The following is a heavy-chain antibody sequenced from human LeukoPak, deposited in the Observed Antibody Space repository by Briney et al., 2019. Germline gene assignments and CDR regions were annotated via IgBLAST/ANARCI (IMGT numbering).Heavy chain of an antibody. CDR1: GGSFSGYY. V-gene: IGHV4-34*01. CDR2: INHSGST. CDR3: ASRDYYDSSGYFLGRPPIDY. D-gene: IGHD3-22*01. J-gene: IGHJ4*02. Sequence: SETLSLTCAVYGGSFSGYYWSWIRQPPGKGLEWIGEINHSGSTNYNPSLKSRVTISVDTSKNQFSLKLSSVTAADTAVYYCASRDYYDSSGYFLGRPPIDYWGQGTLVTVSS.